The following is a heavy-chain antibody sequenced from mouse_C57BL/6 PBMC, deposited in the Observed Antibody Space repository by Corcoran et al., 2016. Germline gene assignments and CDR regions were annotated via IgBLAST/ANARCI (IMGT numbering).Heavy chain of an antibody. Sequence: EVQLQQSGPELVKPGASVKISCKASGYTFTDYYMNWVKQSHGKSLEWIGDINPNNGGTSYNQKFKGKATLTVDKSSSTAYMELRSLTSEDSAVYYCAVRWEIWGQGTTLTVSS. CDR3: AVRWEI. V-gene: IGHV1-26*01. J-gene: IGHJ2*01. CDR1: GYTFTDYY. CDR2: INPNNGGT. D-gene: IGHD1-1*01.